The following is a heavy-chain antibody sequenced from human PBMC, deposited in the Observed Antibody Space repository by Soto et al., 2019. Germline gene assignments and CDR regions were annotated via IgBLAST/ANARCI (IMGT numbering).Heavy chain of an antibody. D-gene: IGHD3-16*02. Sequence: EVQLLESGGGLVQPGGSLRLSCAASGFTFSGCAMSWVRQAPGKGLEWVSAISGSGSTTYYADSVKGRFTISRDNSKNTLYLQMNSLRAEDTAVYYCAKLDDYVWGTYRPISTTFDYWGQGTLVTVSS. V-gene: IGHV3-23*01. J-gene: IGHJ4*02. CDR1: GFTFSGCA. CDR3: AKLDDYVWGTYRPISTTFDY. CDR2: ISGSGSTT.